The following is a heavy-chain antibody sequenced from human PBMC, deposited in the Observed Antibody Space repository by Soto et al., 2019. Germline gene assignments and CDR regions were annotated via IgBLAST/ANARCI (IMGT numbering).Heavy chain of an antibody. V-gene: IGHV1-69*01. CDR3: ASPRGYRGGWFTDFDY. Sequence: QVQLVQSGAEVKKPGSSVRVSCKASGGTFTNLAFSWVRQAPGQGLEWMGGIVPLLESANYARNFQDRVTISADRSSTTAFMELTSLRSEDTAVYYCASPRGYRGGWFTDFDYWGQGTLVTVSS. J-gene: IGHJ4*02. D-gene: IGHD6-19*01. CDR1: GGTFTNLA. CDR2: IVPLLESA.